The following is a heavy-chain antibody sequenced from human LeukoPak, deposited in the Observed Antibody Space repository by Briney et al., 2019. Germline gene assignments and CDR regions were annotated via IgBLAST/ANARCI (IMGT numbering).Heavy chain of an antibody. Sequence: PGGSLRLSCAASGFTFSSYSMNWVRQAPGKGLEWVSSISSSSSYIYYADSVKGRFTISRDNAKNSLYLQMNSLRAEDTAIYYCAREETILWSQYYFDYWGQGTLVTVSS. CDR3: AREETILWSQYYFDY. CDR1: GFTFSSYS. CDR2: ISSSSSYI. V-gene: IGHV3-21*01. J-gene: IGHJ4*02. D-gene: IGHD3-10*01.